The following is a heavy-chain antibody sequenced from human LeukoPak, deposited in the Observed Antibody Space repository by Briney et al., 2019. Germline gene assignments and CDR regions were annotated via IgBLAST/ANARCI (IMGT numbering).Heavy chain of an antibody. Sequence: HPGGSLRLSCAASGFTFSSYGMHWVRQAPGRGLEWVAVISYDGSYKFYADSVKGRFTISRGNSKSTLYLQMNSLRAEDTAVYYCAKDRYSGLNTIDYWGQGTLVTVSS. J-gene: IGHJ4*02. V-gene: IGHV3-30*18. CDR2: ISYDGSYK. D-gene: IGHD6-13*01. CDR1: GFTFSSYG. CDR3: AKDRYSGLNTIDY.